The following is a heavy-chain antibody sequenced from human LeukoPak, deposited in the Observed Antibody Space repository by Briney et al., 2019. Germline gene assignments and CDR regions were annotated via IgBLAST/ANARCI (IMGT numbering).Heavy chain of an antibody. CDR2: ISYDGSNK. CDR1: GFTFSSYG. V-gene: IGHV3-30*18. CDR3: AKLQVLYDSSGKDAFDI. Sequence: PGGSLRLSCAASGFTFSSYGMHWVRQAPGKGLEWVAVISYDGSNKYYADSVKGRFTISRDNSKNTLYLQMNSLRAEDTAVYYCAKLQVLYDSSGKDAFDIWGQGTMVTVSS. D-gene: IGHD3-22*01. J-gene: IGHJ3*02.